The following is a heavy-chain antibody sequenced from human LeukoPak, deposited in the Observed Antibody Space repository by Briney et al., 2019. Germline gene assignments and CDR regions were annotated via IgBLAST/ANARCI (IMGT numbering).Heavy chain of an antibody. J-gene: IGHJ4*02. V-gene: IGHV4-39*07. D-gene: IGHD3-3*01. Sequence: SEALSLTCTVSTGSISSSSYYWGWIRQPPGKGLEWIGSIYYSGSTYYNPSLKSRVTVSVDTSKNQFSLKLSSVTAADTAVYYCARSSPYYDFWRGYGPRGAYDYWGQGTLVTVSS. CDR3: ARSSPYYDFWRGYGPRGAYDY. CDR2: IYYSGST. CDR1: TGSISSSSYY.